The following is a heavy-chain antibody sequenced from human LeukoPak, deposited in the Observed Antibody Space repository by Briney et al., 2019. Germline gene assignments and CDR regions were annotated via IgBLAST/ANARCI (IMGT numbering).Heavy chain of an antibody. CDR1: GYTFTGYY. J-gene: IGHJ4*02. CDR2: INPNSGGT. CDR3: ARGKIVVVPAAARSLFDY. Sequence: ASVKVSCKASGYTFTGYYIHWVRQAPGQGLEWMGWINPNSGGTNYAQKFQGRVAMTRDTSISTAYMELSRLRSDDTAVYYCARGKIVVVPAAARSLFDYWGQGTLVTVSS. D-gene: IGHD2-2*01. V-gene: IGHV1-2*02.